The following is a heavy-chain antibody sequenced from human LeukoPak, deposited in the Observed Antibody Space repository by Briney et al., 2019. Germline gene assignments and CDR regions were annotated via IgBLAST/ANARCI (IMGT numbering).Heavy chain of an antibody. CDR2: IRSKAYNYAT. CDR1: GFTFSGSA. V-gene: IGHV3-73*01. J-gene: IGHJ4*02. CDR3: AKVGYDYVWGSYPPDLGPVDY. Sequence: GGSLRLSCAASGFTFSGSAMHWVRQASGKGLEWVGRIRSKAYNYATAYAASVKGRFTISRDNSKNTLYLQMNSLRAEDTAVYYCAKVGYDYVWGSYPPDLGPVDYWGQGTLVTVSS. D-gene: IGHD3-16*02.